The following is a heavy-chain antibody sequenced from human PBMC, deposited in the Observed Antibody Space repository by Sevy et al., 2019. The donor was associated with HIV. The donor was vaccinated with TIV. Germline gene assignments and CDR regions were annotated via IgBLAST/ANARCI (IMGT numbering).Heavy chain of an antibody. CDR1: GFIFSGSA. V-gene: IGHV3-23*01. CDR2: ISGSGGFT. CDR3: AKDPLNIAARFDY. J-gene: IGHJ4*02. D-gene: IGHD6-6*01. Sequence: GGSLRLSCAASGFIFSGSAMSWVRQAPGKGLEWVASISGSGGFTYYADSVKGRFTISRDNFKNTVDLEMKSRRAEDTAVYYCAKDPLNIAARFDYWGQGTLVTVSS.